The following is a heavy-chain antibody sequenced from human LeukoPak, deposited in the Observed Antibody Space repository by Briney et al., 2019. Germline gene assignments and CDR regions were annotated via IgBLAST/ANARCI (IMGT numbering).Heavy chain of an antibody. V-gene: IGHV1-46*01. CDR1: GYTFTSYY. CDR2: INPSGGST. Sequence: GASVKVSCKASGYTFTSYYMHWVRQAPGQGLEWMGIINPSGGSTSYAQKLQGRVTMTRDTSTSTVYMELSSLRSEDTAVYYCARLSNTMIADYWGQGTLVTVSS. J-gene: IGHJ4*02. CDR3: ARLSNTMIADY. D-gene: IGHD3-22*01.